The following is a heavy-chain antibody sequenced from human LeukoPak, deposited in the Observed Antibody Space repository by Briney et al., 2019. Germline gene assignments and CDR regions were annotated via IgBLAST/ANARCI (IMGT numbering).Heavy chain of an antibody. D-gene: IGHD7-27*01. Sequence: SETLSLTCTVSGGSIGSYYWSWIRQPPGKGLEWIGYIYYSGSTNYNPPLKSRVTISVDTSKNQFSLKLSSVTAADTAVYYCARLGDYYYYMDVWGKGTTVTVSS. CDR2: IYYSGST. CDR1: GGSIGSYY. CDR3: ARLGDYYYYMDV. J-gene: IGHJ6*03. V-gene: IGHV4-59*01.